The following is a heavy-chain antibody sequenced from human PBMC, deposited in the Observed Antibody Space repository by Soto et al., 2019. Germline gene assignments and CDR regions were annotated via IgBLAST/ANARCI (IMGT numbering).Heavy chain of an antibody. CDR3: ARATAPAQPEGVQF. Sequence: RASVKVSCKASGYTFSDYYIHWVRQPPGQGLEWMGWINPNSGGTKYAPKFQGGVTMTRDTSITTAYMELSRLRSGDTAVYYCARATAPAQPEGVQFWGQGTLVTVSS. CDR2: INPNSGGT. V-gene: IGHV1-2*02. D-gene: IGHD3-10*01. CDR1: GYTFSDYY. J-gene: IGHJ4*02.